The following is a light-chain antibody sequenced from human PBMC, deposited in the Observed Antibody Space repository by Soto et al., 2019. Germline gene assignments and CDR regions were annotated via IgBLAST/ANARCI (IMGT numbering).Light chain of an antibody. Sequence: DIQMTQSPSSLSASVGDRVTITCRASQSISSYLNWYQQKPGKAPKLLTYAASSLQSGVPSRFSGSGSGTDFTLTISSLQHEDFETYYCQQSYSTPYTFGQGTKVDIK. CDR3: QQSYSTPYT. V-gene: IGKV1-39*01. CDR1: QSISSY. CDR2: AAS. J-gene: IGKJ2*01.